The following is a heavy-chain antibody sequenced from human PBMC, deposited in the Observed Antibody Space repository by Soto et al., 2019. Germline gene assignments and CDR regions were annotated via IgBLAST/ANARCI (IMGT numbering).Heavy chain of an antibody. V-gene: IGHV3-48*01. CDR1: GFTFSSYS. CDR3: ARAPKIGVFGVVPPLHMDV. CDR2: ISSSSSTI. D-gene: IGHD3-3*01. Sequence: GGSLRLSCAASGFTFSSYSMNWVRQAPGKGLEWVSYISSSSSTIYYADSVKGRFTISRDNAKNSLYLQMNSLRAEDTAVYYCARAPKIGVFGVVPPLHMDVWGKGTTVTVSS. J-gene: IGHJ6*03.